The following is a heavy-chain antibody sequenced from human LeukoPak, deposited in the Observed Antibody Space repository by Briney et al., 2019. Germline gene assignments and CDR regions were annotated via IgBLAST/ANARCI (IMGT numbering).Heavy chain of an antibody. V-gene: IGHV4-59*01. CDR2: IYYSGST. Sequence: PSETLSLTCTVSGGSISSYYWSWIRQPPGKGLEWIGYIYYSGSTNYNPSLKSRVTISVDTSKNQFSLKLSSVTAADTAVYYCARGRDYRNWYFDLWGRGTLVTVSS. CDR3: ARGRDYRNWYFDL. J-gene: IGHJ2*01. D-gene: IGHD4-11*01. CDR1: GGSISSYY.